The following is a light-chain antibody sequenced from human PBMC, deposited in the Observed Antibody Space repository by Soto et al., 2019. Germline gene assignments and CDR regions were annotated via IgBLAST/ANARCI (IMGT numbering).Light chain of an antibody. CDR2: VNSDGSH. V-gene: IGLV4-69*01. CDR3: KTWGTGIRV. Sequence: QPVLTQSPSASASLGASVKLTCTLSSGHISYAIAWHQQQPEKGPRYLMRVNSDGSHTKGDGIPDRFSGSSSGAERYLAISSLQSEDEADYYCKTWGTGIRVFGGGTKLTVL. J-gene: IGLJ3*02. CDR1: SGHISYA.